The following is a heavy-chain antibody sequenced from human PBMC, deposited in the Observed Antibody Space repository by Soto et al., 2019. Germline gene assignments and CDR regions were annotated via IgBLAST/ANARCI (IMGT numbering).Heavy chain of an antibody. V-gene: IGHV1-69*12. CDR2: IIPIFGTA. J-gene: IGHJ6*04. Sequence: QVQLVQSGAEVKKPGSSVKVSCKASGGTFSSYAISWVRQAPGQGLEWMGGIIPIFGTANYAQKFQGRVTLTADESTSTAYLAQSRLRSADTAVYYGAAHCPNGVCLPLYYDYGMDVWGEGTTVTVCS. CDR3: AAHCPNGVCLPLYYDYGMDV. CDR1: GGTFSSYA. D-gene: IGHD2-8*01.